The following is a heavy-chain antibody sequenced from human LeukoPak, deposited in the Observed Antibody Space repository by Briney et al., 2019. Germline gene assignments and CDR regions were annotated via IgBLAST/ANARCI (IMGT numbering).Heavy chain of an antibody. CDR3: ARVGDYGDFRGAFDI. CDR1: GGSISSYY. CDR2: IYTSGST. V-gene: IGHV4-4*07. Sequence: SETLSLTCTVSGGSISSYYWSWIRQPAGKGLEWIGRIYTSGSTNYNPSLKSRVTMSVDTSKNQFSLRLSSVTAADTAVYYCARVGDYGDFRGAFDIWGQGTMVTVSS. J-gene: IGHJ3*02. D-gene: IGHD4-17*01.